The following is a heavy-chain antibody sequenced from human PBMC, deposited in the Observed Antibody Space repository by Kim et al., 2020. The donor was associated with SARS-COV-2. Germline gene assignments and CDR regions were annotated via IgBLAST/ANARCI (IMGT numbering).Heavy chain of an antibody. J-gene: IGHJ4*02. V-gene: IGHV3-7*04. D-gene: IGHD3-3*01. CDR3: ARARARFAIFGVVPPAFDY. Sequence: KGRFTSSRDNAKNSLYLQMNSLRAEDTAVYGCARARARFAIFGVVPPAFDYWGQGTLVTVSS.